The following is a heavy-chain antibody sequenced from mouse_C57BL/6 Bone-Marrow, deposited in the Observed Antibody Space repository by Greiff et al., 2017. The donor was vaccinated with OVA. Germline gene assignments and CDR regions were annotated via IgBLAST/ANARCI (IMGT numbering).Heavy chain of an antibody. D-gene: IGHD2-4*01. CDR2: ILPGSGST. CDR3: ARRAASIYYDYDEDY. V-gene: IGHV1-9*01. Sequence: QVQLQQSGAELMKPGASVKLSCKATGYTFTGYWIEWVKQRPGHGLEWIGEILPGSGSTNYNEKFKGKATFTADTSSNTAYMQRSSLTTEDSAIYYCARRAASIYYDYDEDYWGQGTTLTVSS. J-gene: IGHJ2*01. CDR1: GYTFTGYW.